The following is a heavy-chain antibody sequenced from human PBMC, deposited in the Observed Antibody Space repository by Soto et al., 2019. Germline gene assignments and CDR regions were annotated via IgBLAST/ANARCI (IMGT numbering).Heavy chain of an antibody. CDR3: ARSRITIFVGDV. D-gene: IGHD3-3*01. CDR2: MNPNSGNT. V-gene: IGHV1-8*01. J-gene: IGHJ6*02. CDR1: GYTFTSYD. Sequence: GASVKVSCKASGYTFTSYDINWVRQATGQGLEWMGWMNPNSGNTGYAQKFQGRVTITADESTSTAYMELSSLRSEDTAVYYCARSRITIFVGDVWGQGTTVTVSS.